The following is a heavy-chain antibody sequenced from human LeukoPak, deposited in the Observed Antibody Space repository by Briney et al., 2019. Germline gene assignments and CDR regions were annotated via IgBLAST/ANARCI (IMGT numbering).Heavy chain of an antibody. CDR2: INPSGGST. D-gene: IGHD2-2*01. J-gene: IGHJ4*02. CDR3: ARAVGRRYQIDY. Sequence: ASVKVSCKASGYTFASYYMHWVRQAPGQGLEWMGIINPSGGSTSYAQKFQGRVTMTRDTSTSTVYMELSSLRSEDTAVYYCARAVGRRYQIDYWGQGTLVTVSS. V-gene: IGHV1-46*01. CDR1: GYTFASYY.